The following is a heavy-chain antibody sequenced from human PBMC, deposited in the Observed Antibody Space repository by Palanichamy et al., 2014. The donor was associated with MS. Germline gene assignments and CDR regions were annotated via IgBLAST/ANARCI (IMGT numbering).Heavy chain of an antibody. V-gene: IGHV3-23*04. Sequence: EEQVVESGRDLIQPGGSLGLSCAASGFSFSSYAMTWVRQAPGKGLEWVSAISPTGDNTVYADSVKGRFTISRDNSKNTLFLQMNTLRAEDTALYYCTRARSCSSITCYAFDRWGQGTVVTVSS. CDR3: TRARSCSSITCYAFDR. D-gene: IGHD2-2*01. CDR1: GFSFSSYA. CDR2: ISPTGDNT. J-gene: IGHJ3*02.